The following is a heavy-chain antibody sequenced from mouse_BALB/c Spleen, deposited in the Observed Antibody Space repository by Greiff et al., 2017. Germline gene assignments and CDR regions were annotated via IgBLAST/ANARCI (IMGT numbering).Heavy chain of an antibody. Sequence: QVQLKESGAELVKPGASVKLSCKASGYTFTSYYMYWVKQRPGQGLEWIGEINPSNGGTNFNEKFKSKATLTVDKSSSTAYMQLSSLTSEDSAVYYCTRVYYGPDYWGQGTTLTVSS. CDR2: INPSNGGT. CDR3: TRVYYGPDY. CDR1: GYTFTSYY. J-gene: IGHJ2*01. D-gene: IGHD1-1*01. V-gene: IGHV1S81*02.